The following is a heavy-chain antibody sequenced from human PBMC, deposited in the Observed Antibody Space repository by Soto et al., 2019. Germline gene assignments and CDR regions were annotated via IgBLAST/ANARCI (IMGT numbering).Heavy chain of an antibody. CDR1: GYSISSGYY. V-gene: IGHV4-38-2*02. J-gene: IGHJ4*02. CDR2: IYHSGST. D-gene: IGHD3-10*01. CDR3: ARDYGSGSYYDY. Sequence: LSLTCAVSGYSISSGYYWGWIRQPPGKGLEWIGSIYHSGSTYYNPSLKSRVTISVDTSKNQFSLKLSSVAAADTAVYYCARDYGSGSYYDYWGQGTLVTVSS.